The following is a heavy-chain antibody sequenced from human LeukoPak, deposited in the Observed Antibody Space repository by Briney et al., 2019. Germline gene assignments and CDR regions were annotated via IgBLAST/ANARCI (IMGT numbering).Heavy chain of an antibody. J-gene: IGHJ4*02. CDR3: AKEYYYDSSGYKPGDY. V-gene: IGHV1-18*01. D-gene: IGHD3-22*01. CDR1: GYTFTSYG. CDR2: ISAYNGNT. Sequence: ASVKVSCKASGYTFTSYGISWVRQAPGQGLEWMGWISAYNGNTNYAQKLQGRVTMTTDTSTSTAYMELRSLGSDDTAVYYCAKEYYYDSSGYKPGDYWGQGTLVTVSS.